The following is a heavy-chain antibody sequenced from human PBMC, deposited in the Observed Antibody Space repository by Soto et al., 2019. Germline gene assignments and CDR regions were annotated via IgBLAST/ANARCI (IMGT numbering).Heavy chain of an antibody. V-gene: IGHV4-30-4*01. CDR1: GGSISSGDYY. CDR3: ARLTPGYSSGWFIDY. CDR2: IYYSGST. D-gene: IGHD6-19*01. Sequence: QVQLQESGPGLVKPSQTLSLTCTVSGGSISSGDYYWSWIRQPPEKGLEWIGYIYYSGSTYYNPSLQSRVTLSVDTSKNLFSLKLSSVTAPDTAVYYCARLTPGYSSGWFIDYWGQGTLVTVSS. J-gene: IGHJ4*02.